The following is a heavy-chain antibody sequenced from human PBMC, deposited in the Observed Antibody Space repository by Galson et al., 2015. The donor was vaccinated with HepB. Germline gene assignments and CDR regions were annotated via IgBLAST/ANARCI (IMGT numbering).Heavy chain of an antibody. V-gene: IGHV3-33*01. J-gene: IGHJ4*02. CDR3: ARVGARAGYYFDY. D-gene: IGHD1-26*01. CDR1: GFTFSSYG. Sequence: SLRLSCAASGFTFSSYGMHWVRQAPGKGLEWVAVIWYDGSNKYYADSVKGRFTISRDNSKNTLYLQMNSLRAEDTAVYYCARVGARAGYYFDYWGQGTLVTVSS. CDR2: IWYDGSNK.